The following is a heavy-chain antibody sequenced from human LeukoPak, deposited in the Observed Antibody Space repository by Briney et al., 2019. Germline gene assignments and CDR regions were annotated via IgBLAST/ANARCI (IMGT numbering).Heavy chain of an antibody. V-gene: IGHV3-23*01. CDR3: AKPTQLYDSSGYYKFDY. D-gene: IGHD3-22*01. CDR1: GFTFSSYG. Sequence: GGSLRLSCAASGFTFSSYGMSWVRQAPGKGLEWVSAISGSGGSTYYADSVKGRFTISRDNSKNTLYQQMNSLRAEDTAVYYCAKPTQLYDSSGYYKFDYWGQGTLVTVSS. J-gene: IGHJ4*02. CDR2: ISGSGGST.